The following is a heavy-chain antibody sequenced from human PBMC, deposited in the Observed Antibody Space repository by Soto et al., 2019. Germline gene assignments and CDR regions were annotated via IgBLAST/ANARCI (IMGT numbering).Heavy chain of an antibody. V-gene: IGHV1-18*01. CDR1: GYTFTSYG. Sequence: EASVQFSCKASGYTFTSYGISWVRQAPGQGLEWMGWISAYNGNTNYAQKLQGRVTMTTDTSTSTAYMELRSLRSDDAAVYYCASMYYYDSSGSQHGDYGMDVWGQGTTVTVSS. J-gene: IGHJ6*02. CDR2: ISAYNGNT. CDR3: ASMYYYDSSGSQHGDYGMDV. D-gene: IGHD3-22*01.